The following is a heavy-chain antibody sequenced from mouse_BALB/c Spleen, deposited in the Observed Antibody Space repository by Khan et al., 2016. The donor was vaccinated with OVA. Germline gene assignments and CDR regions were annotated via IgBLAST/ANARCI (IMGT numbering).Heavy chain of an antibody. V-gene: IGHV2-3*01. Sequence: QVQLKDSGPGLVAPSQSLSITCTVSGFSLNSYGVNWVRQPPGKGLEWLGVIWGDGSTNYHSALKSRLIISKDDSKSQVFLKLNSLQTDDTATYYCAKFTPDYYSMDYWGQGTSVTVSS. CDR2: IWGDGST. CDR1: GFSLNSYG. CDR3: AKFTPDYYSMDY. J-gene: IGHJ4*01. D-gene: IGHD1-1*01.